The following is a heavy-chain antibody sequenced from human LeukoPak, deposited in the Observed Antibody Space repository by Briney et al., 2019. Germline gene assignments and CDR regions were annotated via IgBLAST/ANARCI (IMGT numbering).Heavy chain of an antibody. J-gene: IGHJ4*02. Sequence: KSSETLSLTCTVSGGSISSSSYYWGWIRQPPGKGLEWIGSIYYSGSTYYNPSLKSRVTISVDTSKKQFSLKLSSVTAADTAVYYCVTYYFDSSGPKKNYWGQGTLVTVSS. CDR2: IYYSGST. CDR1: GGSISSSSYY. V-gene: IGHV4-39*07. D-gene: IGHD3-22*01. CDR3: VTYYFDSSGPKKNY.